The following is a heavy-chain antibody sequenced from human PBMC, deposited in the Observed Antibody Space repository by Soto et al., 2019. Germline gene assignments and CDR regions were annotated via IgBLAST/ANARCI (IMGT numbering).Heavy chain of an antibody. CDR2: IYWDDDK. Sequence: QITLKESGPTLVRPTQTLTLTCTFSGFSLSTSGVGVGWIRQPPGKALEWLALIYWDDDKRYSPSLKSRLTITKHTSKHPVVLTMTNMDPVDTATYYCAHSRCGGDCLQSYSSHYYYGMDVWGQGTTVTVSS. D-gene: IGHD2-21*02. J-gene: IGHJ6*02. CDR1: GFSLSTSGVG. V-gene: IGHV2-5*02. CDR3: AHSRCGGDCLQSYSSHYYYGMDV.